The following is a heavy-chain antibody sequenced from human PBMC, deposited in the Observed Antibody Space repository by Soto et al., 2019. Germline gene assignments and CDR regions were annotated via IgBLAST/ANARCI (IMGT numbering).Heavy chain of an antibody. V-gene: IGHV4-34*01. CDR1: GGSFSGYY. Sequence: SETLSLTCAVYGGSFSGYYWSWIRQPPGKGLEWIGEINHSGSTNYNPSLKSRVTISVDTSKNQFSLKLSSVTAADTAVYYCARVRAETGAGTSYYFDYWGQGTLVTVSS. CDR3: ARVRAETGAGTSYYFDY. CDR2: INHSGST. D-gene: IGHD6-13*01. J-gene: IGHJ4*02.